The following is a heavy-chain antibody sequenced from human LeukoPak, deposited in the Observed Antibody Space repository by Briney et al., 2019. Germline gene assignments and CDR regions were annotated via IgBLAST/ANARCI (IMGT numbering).Heavy chain of an antibody. CDR3: ATRGHSSSWYYFDY. CDR1: GFTFSDYY. J-gene: IGHJ4*02. D-gene: IGHD6-13*01. Sequence: GGSLRLSCAASGFTFSDYYMNWIRQAPGKGLEWVSYISGSSSYTNYADSVKGRSTISRDNAKNSLYLQMNSLRAEDTAVYYCATRGHSSSWYYFDYWGQGILVTVSS. V-gene: IGHV3-11*03. CDR2: ISGSSSYT.